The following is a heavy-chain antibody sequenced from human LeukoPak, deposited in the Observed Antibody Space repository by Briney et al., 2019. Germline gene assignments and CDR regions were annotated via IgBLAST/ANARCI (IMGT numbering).Heavy chain of an antibody. D-gene: IGHD3/OR15-3a*01. CDR2: IYHSGST. V-gene: IGHV4-38-2*01. Sequence: KPSETLSLTCAVSGYSISSGYYWGWIRQPPGKGLEWIGSIYHSGSTHYNPSLKSRVTISVDTSKNQFSLKLSSVTAADTAVYYCARRSPGTIDYWGQGTLVTVSS. CDR1: GYSISSGYY. CDR3: ARRSPGTIDY. J-gene: IGHJ4*02.